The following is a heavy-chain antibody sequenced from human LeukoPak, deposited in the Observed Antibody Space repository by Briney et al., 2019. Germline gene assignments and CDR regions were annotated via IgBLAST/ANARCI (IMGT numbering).Heavy chain of an antibody. J-gene: IGHJ4*02. CDR3: AKSSEGYYDFWSGYLW. Sequence: GGSLRLSCAASGFTFSSYGMHWVRQAPGKGLEWVAVISYDGSNKYYADSVKGRFTISRDKSKNTLYLQMNSLRAEDTAVYYCAKSSEGYYDFWSGYLWWGQGTLVTVSS. D-gene: IGHD3-3*01. CDR1: GFTFSSYG. CDR2: ISYDGSNK. V-gene: IGHV3-30*18.